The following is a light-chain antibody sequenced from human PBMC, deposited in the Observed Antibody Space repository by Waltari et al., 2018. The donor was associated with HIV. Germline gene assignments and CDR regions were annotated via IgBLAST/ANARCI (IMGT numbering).Light chain of an antibody. CDR3: QQFKSYPFT. CDR1: EGISRF. Sequence: DIHLTQSPAYLSASVGYRVTLTCRASEGISRFLAWYQQEPGKAPKLLIYTASTLQSGVPSRFSGSGSGTEFTLTVTSLQPEDFATYYCQQFKSYPFTFGQGTELGIK. V-gene: IGKV1-9*01. CDR2: TAS. J-gene: IGKJ2*01.